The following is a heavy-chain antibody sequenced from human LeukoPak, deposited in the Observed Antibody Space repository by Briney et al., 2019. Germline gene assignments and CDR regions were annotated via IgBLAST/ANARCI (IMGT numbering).Heavy chain of an antibody. V-gene: IGHV4-31*03. CDR3: ASRGGGIAAAGTYY. Sequence: TQTLSLTCTVSGGSISSGGYYWSWIRQHPGKGLEWVGYIYYSGSTYYNPSLKSRVTISVETSKNQFSLKLSSVTAANTAVYYCASRGGGIAAAGTYYWGQGTLVTVSS. J-gene: IGHJ4*02. CDR2: IYYSGST. CDR1: GGSISSGGYY. D-gene: IGHD6-13*01.